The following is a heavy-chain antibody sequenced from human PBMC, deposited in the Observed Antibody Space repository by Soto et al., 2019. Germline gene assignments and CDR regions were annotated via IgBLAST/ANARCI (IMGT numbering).Heavy chain of an antibody. CDR3: ARCSLVVIPVPGFDP. V-gene: IGHV4-30-4*01. CDR1: GGSISSGYYY. D-gene: IGHD2-15*01. Sequence: SETLSLTXSVSGGSISSGYYYWSWIRQPPGKGLEWIGYIYYNGNTYYNPSLKSRVTVSVDTSKNQFSLNVRSVTAADTAVYYCARCSLVVIPVPGFDPWGQGTLVTVSS. J-gene: IGHJ5*02. CDR2: IYYNGNT.